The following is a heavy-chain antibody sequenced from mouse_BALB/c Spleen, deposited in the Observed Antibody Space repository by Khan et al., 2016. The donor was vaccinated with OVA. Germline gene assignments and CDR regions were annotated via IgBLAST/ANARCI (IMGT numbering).Heavy chain of an antibody. Sequence: VQLKESGGGLVQPGGSRKLSCAASGFTFSSFGIHWVRQAPKKGLEWVAYISSGSSTIYYVDTVKGRFTISGDIPKNTLFLQMTSLRSEDTAMXYCAGSGGNFHWYFDAWGAGTSVTVS. CDR2: ISSGSSTI. CDR1: GFTFSSFG. J-gene: IGHJ1*01. V-gene: IGHV5-17*02. CDR3: AGSGGNFHWYFDA. D-gene: IGHD2-1*01.